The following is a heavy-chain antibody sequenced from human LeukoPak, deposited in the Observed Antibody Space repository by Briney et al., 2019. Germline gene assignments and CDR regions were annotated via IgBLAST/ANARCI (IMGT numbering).Heavy chain of an antibody. Sequence: GGSLRLSCAASGFTLSSYEMNWVRQAPGKGLEWLSYISSGSSTIYYADSVKGRFTISRDNPKNSLYMQMNSLRAEDTAFYYCARGWFDSWGQGTLVTVSS. CDR1: GFTLSSYE. V-gene: IGHV3-48*03. J-gene: IGHJ5*01. CDR2: ISSGSSTI. CDR3: ARGWFDS.